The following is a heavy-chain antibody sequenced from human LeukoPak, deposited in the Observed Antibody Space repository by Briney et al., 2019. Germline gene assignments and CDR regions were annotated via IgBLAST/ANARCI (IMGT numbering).Heavy chain of an antibody. CDR3: AKVAGDRLDS. CDR1: GYNFATYG. V-gene: IGHV1-18*01. CDR2: ISANNGKT. J-gene: IGHJ4*02. D-gene: IGHD6-13*01. Sequence: ASVKVSCKASGYNFATYGFRWVRQAPGHGLEWMGWISANNGKTNFAQKFQGRVNMTTDTSTTTAYMELTSLGPDDTAVYYCAKVAGDRLDSWGQGTLVTVSS.